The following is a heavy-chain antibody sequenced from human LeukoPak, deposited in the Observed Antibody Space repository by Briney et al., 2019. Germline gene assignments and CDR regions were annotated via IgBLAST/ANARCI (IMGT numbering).Heavy chain of an antibody. V-gene: IGHV1-46*01. CDR1: GYTFISYY. CDR2: FNPRGGST. Sequence: WASVKVSCKASGYTFISYYMHWVRQAPGQGLEWMGIFNPRGGSTSYAQKFQGRVTMTRDTSTSTVYMELSSLRSEDTAVYYCARDTANYYYDSSGYYFDYWGQGTLVTVSS. J-gene: IGHJ4*02. D-gene: IGHD3-22*01. CDR3: ARDTANYYYDSSGYYFDY.